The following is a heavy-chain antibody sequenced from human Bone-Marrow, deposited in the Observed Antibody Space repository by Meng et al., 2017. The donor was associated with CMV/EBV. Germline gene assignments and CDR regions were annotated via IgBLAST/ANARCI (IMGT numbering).Heavy chain of an antibody. CDR1: GFTFSSYA. Sequence: GESLKISCAASGFTFSSYAMHWVRQAPGKGLEWVGRIKSKTDGGTTDYAAPVKGRFTISRDDSKNTLDLQMNSLKTEDTAVYYCTTDHGCSGDSCYSVGYWGQGTLVTVSS. CDR2: IKSKTDGGTT. V-gene: IGHV3-15*01. D-gene: IGHD2-15*01. CDR3: TTDHGCSGDSCYSVGY. J-gene: IGHJ4*02.